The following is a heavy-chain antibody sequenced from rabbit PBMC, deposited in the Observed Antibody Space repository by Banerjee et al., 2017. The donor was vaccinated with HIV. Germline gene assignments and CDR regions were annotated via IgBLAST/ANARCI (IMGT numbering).Heavy chain of an antibody. J-gene: IGHJ6*01. V-gene: IGHV1S45*01. CDR3: ARDGAGYAGYGYAHL. CDR1: GFSFSGSYW. CDR2: IYAGSSGST. D-gene: IGHD6-1*01. Sequence: EESGGGLVQPEGSLTLTCKASGFSFSGSYWICWVRQAPGKGLEWIACIYAGSSGSTYYASWVNGRFTIARTSSTTVTLQMTSLTAADTATYFCARDGAGYAGYGYAHLWGPGTLVTVS.